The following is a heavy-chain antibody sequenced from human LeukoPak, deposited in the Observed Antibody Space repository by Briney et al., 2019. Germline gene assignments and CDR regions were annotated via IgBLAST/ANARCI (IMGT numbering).Heavy chain of an antibody. CDR2: IIPILGIA. Sequence: GSSVKVSCKASGGTFSSYAISWVRQAPGQGLEWMGRIIPILGIANYAQKFQGGVTITADKSTSTAYMELSSLRSEDTAVYYCARNDDSSGYYSFDYWGQGTLVTVSS. CDR3: ARNDDSSGYYSFDY. J-gene: IGHJ4*02. D-gene: IGHD3-22*01. V-gene: IGHV1-69*04. CDR1: GGTFSSYA.